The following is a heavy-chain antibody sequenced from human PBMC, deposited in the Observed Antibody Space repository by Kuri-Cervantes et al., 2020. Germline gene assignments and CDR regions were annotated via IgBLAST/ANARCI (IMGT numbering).Heavy chain of an antibody. CDR2: ISPDGSYT. CDR1: GFTFSGHW. V-gene: IGHV3-74*01. Sequence: GGSLRLSCAASGFTFSGHWIHWVRQAPGKGLVWVSRISPDGSYTNNADSVKGRFTLSRDNAKNMMFLQMNSLSAEDTAVYYCVRDGDHWNFDYWGQGTLVTGSS. CDR3: VRDGDHWNFDY. J-gene: IGHJ4*02. D-gene: IGHD1-1*01.